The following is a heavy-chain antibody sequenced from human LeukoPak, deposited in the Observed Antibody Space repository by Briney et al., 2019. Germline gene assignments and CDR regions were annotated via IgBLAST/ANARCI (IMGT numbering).Heavy chain of an antibody. CDR2: ISAYNGNT. D-gene: IGHD1-1*01. Sequence: ASVKVSCKASGGTFSSYAISWVRQAPGQGLEWMGGISAYNGNTNYAQKLQGRVTMTTDTSTSTAYMELRSLRSDDTAVYYCARRQNGYYGMDVWGQGTTVTVSS. CDR3: ARRQNGYYGMDV. V-gene: IGHV1-18*01. CDR1: GGTFSSYA. J-gene: IGHJ6*02.